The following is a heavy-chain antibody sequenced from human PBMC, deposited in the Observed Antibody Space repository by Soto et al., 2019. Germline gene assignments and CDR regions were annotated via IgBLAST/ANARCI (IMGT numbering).Heavy chain of an antibody. V-gene: IGHV4-4*02. CDR2: IYHSGST. Sequence: SETLSLTCAVSCGSISSSNWWSWVRQPPGKGLEWIGEIYHSGSTNYNPSLKSRVTISVDKSNNQFSLKLSSVTAADTAVYYCASGDIVATYYWGQGTLVTVSS. CDR3: ASGDIVATYY. J-gene: IGHJ4*02. D-gene: IGHD5-12*01. CDR1: CGSISSSNW.